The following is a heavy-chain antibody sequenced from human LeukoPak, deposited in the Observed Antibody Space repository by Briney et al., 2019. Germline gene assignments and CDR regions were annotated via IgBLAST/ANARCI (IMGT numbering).Heavy chain of an antibody. CDR2: IYPGDSDT. J-gene: IGHJ4*02. CDR1: GYSFTRCW. Sequence: GASLQISCKGSGYSFTRCWIGWVRPMPGKGLEWMGIIYPGDSDTRYSPSFQGQVTISADKSINTAYLQWSSLQASDSAMYYCARRYDGREKTLDYWGQGTLVTVSA. D-gene: IGHD3-22*01. V-gene: IGHV5-51*01. CDR3: ARRYDGREKTLDY.